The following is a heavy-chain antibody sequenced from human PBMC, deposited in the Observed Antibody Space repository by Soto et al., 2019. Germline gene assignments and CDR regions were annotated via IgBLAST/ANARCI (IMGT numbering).Heavy chain of an antibody. D-gene: IGHD6-19*01. V-gene: IGHV3-23*01. CDR2: ISSAGRT. CDR3: AKAESSYASGWYAY. J-gene: IGHJ4*02. CDR1: GFTFSSYA. Sequence: EVQLLESGGGLVQPGGSLRLSCVASGFTFSSYAMSWVRQAPGKGLEWVSAISSAGRTYYADSVKGRFTISRDNSKKTLYLQMNSLRAEDTAVHYCAKAESSYASGWYAYWGQGTLVTVSS.